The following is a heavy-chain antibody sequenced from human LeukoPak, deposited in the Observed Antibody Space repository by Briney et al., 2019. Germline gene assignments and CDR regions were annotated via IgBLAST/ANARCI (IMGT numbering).Heavy chain of an antibody. V-gene: IGHV3-48*04. D-gene: IGHD3-22*01. Sequence: GGSLRLSCAASGFTFSSYWMSWVRQAPGKGLEWVSYISSSGSTIYYADSVKGRFTISRDSAKNSLYLQMNSLRSEDTAVYYCARGKDYYDNDAFDIWGQGTMVTVSS. CDR1: GFTFSSYW. CDR3: ARGKDYYDNDAFDI. J-gene: IGHJ3*02. CDR2: ISSSGSTI.